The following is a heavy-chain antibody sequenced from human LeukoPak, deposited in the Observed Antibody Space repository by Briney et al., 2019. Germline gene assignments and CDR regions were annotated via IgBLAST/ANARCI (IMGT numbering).Heavy chain of an antibody. Sequence: SETLSLTCTVSRGSISGHYWSWIRQSPGKGLEYLGRISSTGSTNYNPSLRSRVTISADTSKNHFSLKLTSVTAADTAVYYCARDQTYSGSGIYTYFDYWGQGILVTVSS. CDR3: ARDQTYSGSGIYTYFDY. CDR1: RGSISGHY. J-gene: IGHJ4*02. CDR2: ISSTGST. V-gene: IGHV4-4*07. D-gene: IGHD3-10*01.